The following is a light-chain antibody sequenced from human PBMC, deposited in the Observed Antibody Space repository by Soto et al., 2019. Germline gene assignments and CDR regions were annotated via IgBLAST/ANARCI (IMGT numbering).Light chain of an antibody. CDR2: EVY. Sequence: QSALTQPRSVSGSPGQSVTISCTGTSSDVGGYNYVSWYQHYPGRAPKLMIFEVYLRPSGVSNRFSGSKSGNTASLSISGLQAEDEADYYCSSYTSSSAYVFGTGTKLTVL. V-gene: IGLV2-14*01. CDR3: SSYTSSSAYV. J-gene: IGLJ1*01. CDR1: SSDVGGYNY.